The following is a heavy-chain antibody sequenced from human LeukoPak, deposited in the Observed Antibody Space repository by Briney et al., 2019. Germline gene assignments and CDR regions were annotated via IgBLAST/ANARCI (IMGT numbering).Heavy chain of an antibody. CDR2: IYYSGST. V-gene: IGHV4-39*01. Sequence: PSETLSLTCTVSGGSISSSTYYWGWIRQPPGKGLEWIGSIYYSGSTYYNPSLKSRLTISVDTSRNQFSLKLTSVTAADTAVYYCARRGGSGRSLDYWGQGTLVTVSS. CDR1: GGSISSSTYY. J-gene: IGHJ4*02. D-gene: IGHD3-10*01. CDR3: ARRGGSGRSLDY.